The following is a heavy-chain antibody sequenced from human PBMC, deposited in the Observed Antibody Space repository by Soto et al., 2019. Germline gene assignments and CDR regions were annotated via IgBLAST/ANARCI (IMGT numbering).Heavy chain of an antibody. CDR2: IIPIFGTA. CDR3: ARDGQQLVRGYYYYGMDV. D-gene: IGHD6-6*01. Sequence: ASLKVSCKASVVTFSSYDISWVRPDPGQGLEWMGGIIPIFGTANYAQKFQGRVTITADESTSTAYMELSSLRSEDTAVYYCARDGQQLVRGYYYYGMDVWGQGTTVTVS. V-gene: IGHV1-69*13. CDR1: VVTFSSYD. J-gene: IGHJ6*02.